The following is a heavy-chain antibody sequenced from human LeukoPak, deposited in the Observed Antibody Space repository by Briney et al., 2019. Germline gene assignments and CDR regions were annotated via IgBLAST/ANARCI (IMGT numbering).Heavy chain of an antibody. CDR1: GGSISSSSYY. J-gene: IGHJ5*02. CDR3: ARAYGDYPINWFDP. Sequence: PSETLSLTCTVSGGSISSSSYYWGWIRQPPGRGLEWIGSIYYSGSTYYNPSLKSRVTISVDKSKNQFSLKLSSVTAADTAVYYCARAYGDYPINWFDPWGQGTLVTVSS. D-gene: IGHD4-17*01. CDR2: IYYSGST. V-gene: IGHV4-39*07.